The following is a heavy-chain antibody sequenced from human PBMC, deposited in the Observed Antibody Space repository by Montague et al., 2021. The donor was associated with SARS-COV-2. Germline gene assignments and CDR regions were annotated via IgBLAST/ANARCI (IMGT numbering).Heavy chain of an antibody. Sequence: VKPTQTLTLTCTFSGFSLSTSGMCVSWIRQPPGKALEWLALIXWDDDKYYSTSLKTRLTISKDTSKNQVVLTMTNMDPVDTATYYCARMFYDILTGYRNFDYWGQGTLVTVSS. V-gene: IGHV2-70*01. CDR3: ARMFYDILTGYRNFDY. J-gene: IGHJ4*02. CDR2: IXWDDDK. CDR1: GFSLSTSGMC. D-gene: IGHD3-9*01.